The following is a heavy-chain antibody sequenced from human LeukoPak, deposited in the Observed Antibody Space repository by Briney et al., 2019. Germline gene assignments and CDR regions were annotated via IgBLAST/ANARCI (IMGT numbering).Heavy chain of an antibody. Sequence: PGGSLRLSCAASGFTFSSYEMNWVRQAPGKGLEWVSYISSSGSKTHYADSVKGRFTISRDNAKNSVNLQMNSLRAEDTAVYYCAELGITMIGGVWGKGTTVTISS. CDR3: AELGITMIGGV. J-gene: IGHJ6*04. CDR2: ISSSGSKT. CDR1: GFTFSSYE. V-gene: IGHV3-48*03. D-gene: IGHD3-10*02.